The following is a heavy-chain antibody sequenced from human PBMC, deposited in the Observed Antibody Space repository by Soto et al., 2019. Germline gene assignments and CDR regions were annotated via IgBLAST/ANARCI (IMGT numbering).Heavy chain of an antibody. J-gene: IGHJ6*03. Sequence: VQLVESGGGLVKPGGSLRLSCAASGFTFSSYSMNWVRQAPGKGLEWVSSISSSSSYIYYADSVKGRFTISRDNAKNSLYLQMNSLRAEDTAVYYCARVGIYYYYMDVWGKGTTVTVSS. V-gene: IGHV3-21*01. CDR3: ARVGIYYYYMDV. CDR2: ISSSSSYI. D-gene: IGHD5-12*01. CDR1: GFTFSSYS.